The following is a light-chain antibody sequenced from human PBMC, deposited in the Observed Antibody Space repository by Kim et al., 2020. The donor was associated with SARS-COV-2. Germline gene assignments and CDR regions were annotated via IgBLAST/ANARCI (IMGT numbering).Light chain of an antibody. V-gene: IGKV1-NL1*01. J-gene: IGKJ4*01. CDR2: ATS. CDR3: QQYYSHPLT. CDR1: QGMSNY. Sequence: ASVGDRLTLTSRANQGMSNYLSWYQQKLRNAPKLLLYATSKLERGVPSRFSGSGSGTTYTLTISNLQPEDLATYYCQQYYSHPLTFGGGTKLEI.